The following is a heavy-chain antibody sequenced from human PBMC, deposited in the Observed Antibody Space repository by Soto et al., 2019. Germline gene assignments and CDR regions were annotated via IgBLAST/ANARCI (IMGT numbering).Heavy chain of an antibody. CDR2: ISSSGSTI. Sequence: PGGSLRLSCAASGFTFSDYYMSWIRQAPGKGLEWVSYISSSGSTIYYADSVKGRFTISRDNAKNSLYLQMNSLRAEDTAVYYCARQQLAGRYWFDPWGQGTLVTVSS. D-gene: IGHD6-13*01. J-gene: IGHJ5*02. CDR3: ARQQLAGRYWFDP. V-gene: IGHV3-11*01. CDR1: GFTFSDYY.